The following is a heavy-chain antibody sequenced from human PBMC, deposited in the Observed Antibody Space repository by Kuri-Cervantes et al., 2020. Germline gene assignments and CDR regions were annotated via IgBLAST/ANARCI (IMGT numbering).Heavy chain of an antibody. V-gene: IGHV3-30*18. J-gene: IGHJ5*02. D-gene: IGHD2-15*01. CDR2: ISYDGSNK. Sequence: GESLKISCAASGFTFSSYGMHWVRQAPGKGLEWVAVISYDGSNKYYADSVKGRFTISRDNAKSSLYLQMNSLRAEDTALYYCAKAGIRIDIVVVDNWFDPWGQGTLVTVSS. CDR1: GFTFSSYG. CDR3: AKAGIRIDIVVVDNWFDP.